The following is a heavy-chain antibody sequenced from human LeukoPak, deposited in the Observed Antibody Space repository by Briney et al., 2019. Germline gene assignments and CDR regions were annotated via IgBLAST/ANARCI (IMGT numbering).Heavy chain of an antibody. CDR3: AREAPLWSGSNYYYYMDV. V-gene: IGHV4-34*01. D-gene: IGHD3-3*01. Sequence: SETLSLTCAVYGGSFSGYYWSWIRQPPGKGLEWIGEINHSGSTNYNPSLKSRVTISVDTSKDQFSLKLSSVTAADTAVYYCAREAPLWSGSNYYYYMDVWGKGTTVTVSS. CDR2: INHSGST. J-gene: IGHJ6*03. CDR1: GGSFSGYY.